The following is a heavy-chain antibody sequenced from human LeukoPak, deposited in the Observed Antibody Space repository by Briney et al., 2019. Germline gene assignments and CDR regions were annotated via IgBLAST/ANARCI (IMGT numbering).Heavy chain of an antibody. Sequence: PSQTLSLTCTVSGGSISSGDYYWSWIRQLPGKGLEWIGYFYYSGSTYYNPSLKSRVVISVDTSKNQFSLKLTSVTAADTAVYYCARHSSGTRGWFDPWGQGTLVTVSS. CDR1: GGSISSGDYY. V-gene: IGHV4-30-4*08. CDR2: FYYSGST. D-gene: IGHD6-19*01. CDR3: ARHSSGTRGWFDP. J-gene: IGHJ5*02.